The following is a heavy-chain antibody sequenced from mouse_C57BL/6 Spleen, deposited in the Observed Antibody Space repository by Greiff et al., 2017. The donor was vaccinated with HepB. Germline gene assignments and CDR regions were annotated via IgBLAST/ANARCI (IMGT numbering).Heavy chain of an antibody. J-gene: IGHJ4*01. CDR2: IYPSDSET. D-gene: IGHD4-1*01. CDR1: GYTFTSYW. V-gene: IGHV1-61*01. CDR3: ARDKTGSYAMDY. Sequence: QVQLQQPGAELVRPGSSVKLSCKASGYTFTSYWMDWVKQRPGQGLEWIGNIYPSDSETHYNQKFKDKATLTVDKSSSTAYMQLSSLTSEDSAVYYCARDKTGSYAMDYWGQGTSVTVSS.